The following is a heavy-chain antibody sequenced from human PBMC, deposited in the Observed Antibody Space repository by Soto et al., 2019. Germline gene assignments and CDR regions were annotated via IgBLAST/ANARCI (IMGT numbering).Heavy chain of an antibody. CDR1: GAALNSGNYY. D-gene: IGHD2-21*01. CDR2: IYVTGAV. CDR3: ARLRIATNNYKWFDP. J-gene: IGHJ5*02. V-gene: IGHV4-31*03. Sequence: SETLSLTCSVSGAALNSGNYYWSWIRQVPGKGLEWIGHIYVTGAVDYNPSLRDRITISQDTSERQFSLNLRLVTAADTAVYYRARLRIATNNYKWFDPWGQGTLVTVSS.